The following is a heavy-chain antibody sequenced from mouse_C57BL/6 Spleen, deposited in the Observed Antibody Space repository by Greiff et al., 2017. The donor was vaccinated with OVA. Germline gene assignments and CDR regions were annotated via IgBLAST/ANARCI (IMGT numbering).Heavy chain of an antibody. CDR2: IRLKSDNYAT. J-gene: IGHJ2*01. CDR1: GFTFSNYW. D-gene: IGHD4-1*01. V-gene: IGHV6-3*01. Sequence: EVKVVESGGGLVQPGGSMKLSCVASGFTFSNYWMNWVRQSPEKGLEWVAQIRLKSDNYATHYAESVKGRFTISRDDSKSSVYLQMNNLRAEDTGIYYCNPANWDLFDYWGQGTTLTVSS. CDR3: NPANWDLFDY.